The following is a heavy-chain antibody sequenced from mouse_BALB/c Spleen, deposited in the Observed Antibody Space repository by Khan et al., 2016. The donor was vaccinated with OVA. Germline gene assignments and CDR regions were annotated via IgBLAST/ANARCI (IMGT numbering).Heavy chain of an antibody. CDR2: ISTGGSYT. CDR3: TRLDYYCDSEGLAY. D-gene: IGHD1-1*01. CDR1: GFTFSTFG. V-gene: IGHV5-6*01. Sequence: EVELVESGGDLVKPGGSLKLSCAASGFTFSTFGMSWVRQTPDKRLEWVATISTGGSYTYYPDIVKGRFIISRDTAKNTLDLQMSSLKSEDTAMYYCTRLDYYCDSEGLAYWGQGTLVTVSA. J-gene: IGHJ3*01.